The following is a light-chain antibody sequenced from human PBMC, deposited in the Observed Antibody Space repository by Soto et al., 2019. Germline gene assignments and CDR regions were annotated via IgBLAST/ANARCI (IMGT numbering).Light chain of an antibody. CDR2: EVS. CDR3: SSYTSSRTVG. J-gene: IGLJ2*01. V-gene: IGLV2-14*01. Sequence: QSVLTQPASVSGSPGQSITISCTGTSSDVGGYNYVSWYQHHPGKAPKLMIYEVSNRPSGVSNRFSGSKSGNTASLTISGLQAEDEADYYCSSYTSSRTVGVGGGTQLTVL. CDR1: SSDVGGYNY.